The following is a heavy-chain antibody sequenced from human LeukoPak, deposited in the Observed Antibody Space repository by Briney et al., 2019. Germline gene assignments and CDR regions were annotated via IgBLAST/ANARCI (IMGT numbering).Heavy chain of an antibody. D-gene: IGHD2/OR15-2a*01. CDR1: GGSISSYY. CDR2: IYYSGSI. Sequence: SETLSLTCTVSGGSISSYYWSWIRQPPGKGLEWIGYIYYSGSINYNPSLKSRVTISVDTSKNQFSLKLSSVTAADTAVYYCAREIGGYWGQGTLVTVSS. V-gene: IGHV4-59*01. J-gene: IGHJ4*02. CDR3: AREIGGY.